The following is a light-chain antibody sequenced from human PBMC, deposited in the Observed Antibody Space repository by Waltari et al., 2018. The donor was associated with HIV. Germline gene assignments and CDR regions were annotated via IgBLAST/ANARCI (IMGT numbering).Light chain of an antibody. CDR2: DVN. CDR1: ISDVGAYNY. J-gene: IGLJ2*01. Sequence: QSALTQPRSLSGSPGQSITISCSGTISDVGAYNYVSWYQQHPGKAPKLIVFDVNERASGVPDRFSGSKSGNTASLTIAGLQAEDEADYYCSSYAGSSIYVIFGGGTKLTVL. V-gene: IGLV2-11*01. CDR3: SSYAGSSIYVI.